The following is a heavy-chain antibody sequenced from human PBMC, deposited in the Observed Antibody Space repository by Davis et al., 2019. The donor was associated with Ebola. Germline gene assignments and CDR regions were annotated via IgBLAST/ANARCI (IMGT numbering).Heavy chain of an antibody. CDR1: GFNVSGNY. Sequence: GESLKISCTAPGFNVSGNYMSWVRQAPGKGLEWAAVIYRGGSTYYADSVKGRFTISRDNSKDTVQLQMNSLRAEDTAIYYCTRGRGGSSWELYWGQGTLVTVSS. V-gene: IGHV3-53*01. D-gene: IGHD6-13*01. CDR3: TRGRGGSSWELY. CDR2: IYRGGST. J-gene: IGHJ4*02.